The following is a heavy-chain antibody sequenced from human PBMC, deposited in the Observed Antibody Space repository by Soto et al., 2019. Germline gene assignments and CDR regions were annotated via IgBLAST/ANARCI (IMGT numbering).Heavy chain of an antibody. J-gene: IGHJ4*02. D-gene: IGHD3-22*01. V-gene: IGHV3-7*03. CDR1: GFTFTDFY. CDR2: IRPDGSEI. CDR3: AGWGGHYYNY. Sequence: EVQLVQSGGGLVQPGGSLRLSCVGSGFTFTDFYMNWVRQAPGKGLEWVANIRPDGSEINYVESVKGRFTTSRDNAKNSLVLQMNSLRADDTAVYYCAGWGGHYYNYWGQGILVTVSS.